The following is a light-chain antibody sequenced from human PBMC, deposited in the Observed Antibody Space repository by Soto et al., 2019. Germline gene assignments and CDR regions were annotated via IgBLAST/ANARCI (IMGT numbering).Light chain of an antibody. J-gene: IGKJ1*01. Sequence: DIQMTQSPSSVSASVGDRVTITCRASQAISTWLAWYQQKPGKAPKLLIYAASNLQTGVPSRFSGSGSGTYFTLTISSLQPEDFATYYCQHANSFPRTFGQGTKVEIK. CDR2: AAS. CDR1: QAISTW. V-gene: IGKV1D-12*01. CDR3: QHANSFPRT.